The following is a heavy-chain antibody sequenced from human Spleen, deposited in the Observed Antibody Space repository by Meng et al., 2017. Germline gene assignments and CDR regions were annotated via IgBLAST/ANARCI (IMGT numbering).Heavy chain of an antibody. CDR1: GFNFDDYG. V-gene: IGHV3-20*04. D-gene: IGHD1-1*01. CDR3: ARVKRAPGNYFDY. J-gene: IGHJ4*02. CDR2: INWNGDTT. Sequence: GESLKISCAASGFNFDDYGLSWVRQVPGKGLECVSVINWNGDTTRYADSVRGRFTISRDNSKNSLYLQMNSLRAEDTAFYYCARVKRAPGNYFDYWGQGKLVTVSS.